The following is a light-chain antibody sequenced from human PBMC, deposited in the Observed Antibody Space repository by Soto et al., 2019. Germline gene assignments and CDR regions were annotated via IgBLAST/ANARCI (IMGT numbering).Light chain of an antibody. Sequence: ELTQPPSVSVAPEKTATITCGGNNIGNKRVHWYRQKPGQAPVLLISYDSDRPSGIPERFSGSNSENTATLTISRVEAGDEADYYCQVWDIMTDNYVFGSGTKLTVL. J-gene: IGLJ1*01. CDR2: YDS. CDR3: QVWDIMTDNYV. CDR1: NIGNKR. V-gene: IGLV3-21*04.